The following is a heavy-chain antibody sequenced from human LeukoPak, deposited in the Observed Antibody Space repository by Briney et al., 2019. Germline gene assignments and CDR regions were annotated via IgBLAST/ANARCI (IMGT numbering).Heavy chain of an antibody. D-gene: IGHD4-17*01. CDR3: AREGSYGDYLTLDY. Sequence: GAPVKVSCKTSGYTFSSYAVTWLRQTPGHGLEWMGWIRPYNDDTNYAQNFQARVAMTADKSTKTVYMELRSLTSDDTAVYFCAREGSYGDYLTLDYWGQGTLVTVSS. V-gene: IGHV1-18*04. J-gene: IGHJ4*02. CDR2: IRPYNDDT. CDR1: GYTFSSYA.